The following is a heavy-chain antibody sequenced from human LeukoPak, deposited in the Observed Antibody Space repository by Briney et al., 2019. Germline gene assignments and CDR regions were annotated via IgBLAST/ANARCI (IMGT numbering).Heavy chain of an antibody. D-gene: IGHD1-26*01. J-gene: IGHJ3*02. V-gene: IGHV4-28*05. CDR1: GDSISRSDW. CDR3: AKTRSGTYYGDSFDI. CDR2: IYYSGRI. Sequence: SETLSLTCAVSGDSISRSDWWAWIRQPPGKGLEWLGNIYYSGRIYHNPSLQTRVIMSVDSSKNQFSLSLGSVTAMDTAVYYCAKTRSGTYYGDSFDIWGQGILVIVSS.